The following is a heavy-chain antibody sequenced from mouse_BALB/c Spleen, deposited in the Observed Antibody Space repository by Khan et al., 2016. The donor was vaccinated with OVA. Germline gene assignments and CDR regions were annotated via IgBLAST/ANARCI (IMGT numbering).Heavy chain of an antibody. V-gene: IGHV3-2*02. D-gene: IGHD1-2*01. CDR3: ARTARIKY. Sequence: EVELVESGPGLVKPSQSLSLTCTVTGYSITSGYGWNWIRQFPGNKLEWMGYISYSGSTNHNPSLKSRISITRDTSKNQFFLQLNSVTTEDTATYYCARTARIKYWGKGTTLTVSS. CDR1: GYSITSGYG. CDR2: ISYSGST. J-gene: IGHJ2*01.